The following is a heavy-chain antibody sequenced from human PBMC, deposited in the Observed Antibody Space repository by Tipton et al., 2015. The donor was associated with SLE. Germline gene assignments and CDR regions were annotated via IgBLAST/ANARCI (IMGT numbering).Heavy chain of an antibody. V-gene: IGHV4-34*01. CDR3: ARGAVNYDFWSGYHRPGGMDV. J-gene: IGHJ6*02. Sequence: TLSLTCAVYGGSFSGYYWSWIRQPPGKGLEWFGEINHSGSTNYNPSLKSRVTISVDTSKNQFSLKLSSVTAADTAVYYCARGAVNYDFWSGYHRPGGMDVWGQGTTVTVSS. D-gene: IGHD3-3*01. CDR1: GGSFSGYY. CDR2: INHSGST.